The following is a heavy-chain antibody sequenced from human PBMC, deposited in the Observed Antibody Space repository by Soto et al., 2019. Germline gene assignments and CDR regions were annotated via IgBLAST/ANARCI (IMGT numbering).Heavy chain of an antibody. V-gene: IGHV3-23*01. CDR3: AKTGHIVLVPADKNWLDS. D-gene: IGHD2-2*01. J-gene: IGHJ5*01. CDR1: VFTCSSYA. CDR2: ISGSGGST. Sequence: WWSLRLSCLASVFTCSSYAVSWFRQAPGKGLEWVSAISGSGGSTYYADSVKGRFTVSRDNSKNTVFLQVNSLRAEDTAIYYCAKTGHIVLVPADKNWLDSWGQGTLVTVSS.